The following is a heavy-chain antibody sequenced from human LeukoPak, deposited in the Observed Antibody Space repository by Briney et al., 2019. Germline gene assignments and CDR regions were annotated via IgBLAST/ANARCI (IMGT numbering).Heavy chain of an antibody. CDR1: GFTFSSYS. J-gene: IGHJ5*02. Sequence: GGSLRLSCAASGFTFSSYSMNWVRQAPGKGLEWVSSISSSSSYIYYADSVKGRFTISRDNAKNSLYLQMNSLRAEDTAGYYCARSPGGSGWTGWFDPWGQGTLVTVSS. CDR3: ARSPGGSGWTGWFDP. V-gene: IGHV3-21*01. D-gene: IGHD6-19*01. CDR2: ISSSSSYI.